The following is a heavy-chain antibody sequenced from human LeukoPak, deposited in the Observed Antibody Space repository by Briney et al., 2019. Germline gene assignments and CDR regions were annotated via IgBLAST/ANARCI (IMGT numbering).Heavy chain of an antibody. CDR1: GGSFSGYY. CDR2: INHSGST. Sequence: PSETLSLTCAVYGGSFSGYYWSWIRQPPGKGLEWIGEINHSGSTNYNPSLKSRVTISVDTSKNQFSLKLSSVTAADTAVYYCARVPRYCSSTSCYPGNWFDPWGQGTLVTVSS. V-gene: IGHV4-34*01. CDR3: ARVPRYCSSTSCYPGNWFDP. J-gene: IGHJ5*02. D-gene: IGHD2-2*01.